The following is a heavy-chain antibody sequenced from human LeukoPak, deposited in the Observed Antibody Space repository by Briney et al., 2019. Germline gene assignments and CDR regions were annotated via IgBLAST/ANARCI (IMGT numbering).Heavy chain of an antibody. Sequence: SETLSLTCTVSGGSISGYYWSWIRQPPGKGLEWIGYIYYSGSTNYNPSLKSRVTISVDTSKNQFSLKLSSVTAADTAVYYCARDGYSSSWYPGDGMDVWGQGTTVTVSS. CDR2: IYYSGST. D-gene: IGHD6-13*01. CDR1: GGSISGYY. V-gene: IGHV4-59*12. J-gene: IGHJ6*02. CDR3: ARDGYSSSWYPGDGMDV.